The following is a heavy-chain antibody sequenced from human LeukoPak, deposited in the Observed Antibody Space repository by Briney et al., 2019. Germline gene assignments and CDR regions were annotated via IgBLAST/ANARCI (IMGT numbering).Heavy chain of an antibody. D-gene: IGHD2-15*01. CDR1: GGSFSGYY. V-gene: IGHV4-34*01. CDR3: ARVRMTHYYYYGMDV. J-gene: IGHJ6*02. Sequence: PETLSLTCAVYGGSFSGYYWSWIRQPPGKGLEWIGEINHSGSTNYNPSLKSRVTISVDTSKNQFSLKLSSVTAADTAVYYCARVRMTHYYYYGMDVWGQGTTVTVSS. CDR2: INHSGST.